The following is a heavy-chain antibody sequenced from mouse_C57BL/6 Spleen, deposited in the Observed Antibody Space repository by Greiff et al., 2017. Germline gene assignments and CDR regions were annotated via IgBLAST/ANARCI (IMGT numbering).Heavy chain of an antibody. Sequence: QVQLQQSGAELVKPGASVKISCKASGYAFSSYWMNWVKQRPGKGLEWIGQIYPGDGDTNYNGTFKGKATLTADKSSSTAYMQLSSLTSEDSAVYFCARGGREYYFDYWGQGTTLTVSS. CDR3: ARGGREYYFDY. V-gene: IGHV1-80*01. CDR2: IYPGDGDT. CDR1: GYAFSSYW. J-gene: IGHJ2*01.